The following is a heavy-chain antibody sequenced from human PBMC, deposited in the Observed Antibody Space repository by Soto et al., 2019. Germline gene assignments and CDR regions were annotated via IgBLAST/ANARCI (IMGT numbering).Heavy chain of an antibody. Sequence: QVQLQESGPGLVKPSGTLSLTCAVSGGSISSSNWWSWVRQPPGKGLEWIGEIYHSGSTNYNPSLKSRVTISVDKSKNQFSLKLSSVTAADTAVYYCARFGGYYSGVSYYYYYGMDVWGQGTTVTVSS. CDR2: IYHSGST. D-gene: IGHD3-22*01. CDR3: ARFGGYYSGVSYYYYYGMDV. V-gene: IGHV4-4*02. CDR1: GGSISSSNW. J-gene: IGHJ6*02.